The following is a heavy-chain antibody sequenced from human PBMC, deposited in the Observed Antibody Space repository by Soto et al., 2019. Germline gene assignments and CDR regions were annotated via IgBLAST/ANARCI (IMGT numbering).Heavy chain of an antibody. CDR2: IYYSGSA. D-gene: IGHD3-10*01. J-gene: IGHJ6*02. CDR3: ARGVGFGYYYYHMDL. CDR1: GDSVTSVSDY. V-gene: IGHV4-61*01. Sequence: SETLSLTCTVSGDSVTSVSDYWIWIRQPPGKGLEWIGYIYYSGSADYNPSLGSRVTISIDTSNNQFSLKLTSVTAADTAVYYCARGVGFGYYYYHMDLWGQGTTVTVSS.